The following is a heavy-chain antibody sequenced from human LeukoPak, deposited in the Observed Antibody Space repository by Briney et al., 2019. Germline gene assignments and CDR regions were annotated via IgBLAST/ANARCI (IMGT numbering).Heavy chain of an antibody. Sequence: PSETLSLTCTVSGGSINSYYWSWIRQPPGKGLQWIGCIHYSGSTNYNPSLKSRVTISVDTSKNQFSLKLSSVTAGDTAVYYCACLTTADAFDIWGQGTMVTVSS. D-gene: IGHD3-22*01. J-gene: IGHJ3*02. V-gene: IGHV4-59*01. CDR3: ACLTTADAFDI. CDR2: IHYSGST. CDR1: GGSINSYY.